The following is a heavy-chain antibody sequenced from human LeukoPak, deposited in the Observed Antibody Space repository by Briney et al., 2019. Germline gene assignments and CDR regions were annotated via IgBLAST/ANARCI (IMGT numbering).Heavy chain of an antibody. Sequence: GGSLRLSCAASGFTFSSYAMSWVRQAPGKGLEWVSAISGSGGSTYYADSVKGRFTISRDNSKNTLYLQMNSLRAEGTAVYYCAKDIVATIGRYYYYGMDVWGQGTTVTVSS. CDR1: GFTFSSYA. D-gene: IGHD5-12*01. CDR3: AKDIVATIGRYYYYGMDV. CDR2: ISGSGGST. V-gene: IGHV3-23*01. J-gene: IGHJ6*02.